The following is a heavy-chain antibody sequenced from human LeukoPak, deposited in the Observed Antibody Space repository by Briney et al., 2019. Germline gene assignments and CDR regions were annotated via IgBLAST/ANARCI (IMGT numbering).Heavy chain of an antibody. CDR3: ARGGRWLVPYYYYMDV. CDR1: GGSISSYY. D-gene: IGHD6-19*01. CDR2: IYYSGST. V-gene: IGHV4-59*01. J-gene: IGHJ6*03. Sequence: SETLSLTCTVSGGSISSYYWSWIRQPPGKGLEWIGYIYYSGSTNYNPSLKSRVTISVDTSKNQFSLKLSSVTAADTAVYYCARGGRWLVPYYYYMDVWGKGTTVTVSS.